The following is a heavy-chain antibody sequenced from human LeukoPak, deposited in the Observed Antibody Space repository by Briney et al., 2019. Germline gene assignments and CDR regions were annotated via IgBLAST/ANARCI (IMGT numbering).Heavy chain of an antibody. D-gene: IGHD2-2*03. Sequence: GGSVKVSCKASGYTFTGYYMHWVRQAPGQGLEWMGWININSGETDYAQKFQGRVTMTRDTSISTAYMELSRLSSDDTAVYYCARAVVGIVVVPAAAGTYYFDYWGQGTLVTVSS. CDR2: ININSGET. CDR3: ARAVVGIVVVPAAAGTYYFDY. CDR1: GYTFTGYY. J-gene: IGHJ4*02. V-gene: IGHV1-2*02.